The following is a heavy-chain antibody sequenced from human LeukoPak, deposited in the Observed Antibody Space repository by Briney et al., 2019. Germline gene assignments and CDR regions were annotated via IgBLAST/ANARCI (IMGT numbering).Heavy chain of an antibody. Sequence: SETLSLTCIVPGGSISSSSYYWAWIRQSPGKGLEWIGTFSSGGSAYYNPSLKSRVTISVDTSKNQFSLKLSSVTAADTAVYYCARDPSRYYYDSSGYWDYWGQGTLVTVSS. CDR1: GGSISSSSYY. D-gene: IGHD3-22*01. CDR3: ARDPSRYYYDSSGYWDY. CDR2: FSSGGSA. V-gene: IGHV4-39*07. J-gene: IGHJ4*02.